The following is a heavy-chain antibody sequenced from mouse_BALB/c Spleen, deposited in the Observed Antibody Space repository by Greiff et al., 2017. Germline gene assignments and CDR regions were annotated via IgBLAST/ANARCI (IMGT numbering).Heavy chain of an antibody. D-gene: IGHD1-2*01. CDR3: ARDRGGEKRPYYFDY. CDR1: GYSITSGYY. CDR2: ISYDGSN. Sequence: DVHLVESGPGLVKPSQSLSLTCSVTGYSITSGYYWNWIRQFPGNKLEWMGYISYDGSNNYNPSLKNRISITRDTSKNQFFLKLNSVTTEDTATYYCARDRGGEKRPYYFDYWGQGTTLTVSS. J-gene: IGHJ2*01. V-gene: IGHV3-6*02.